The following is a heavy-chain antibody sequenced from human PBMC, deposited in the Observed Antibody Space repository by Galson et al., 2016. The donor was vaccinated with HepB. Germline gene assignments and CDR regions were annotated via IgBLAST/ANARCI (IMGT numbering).Heavy chain of an antibody. CDR1: GDSISSSNW. D-gene: IGHD2-8*02. CDR2: INQSGRT. V-gene: IGHV4-4*02. Sequence: SETLSLTCAVSGDSISSSNWWSWVRQPPGKGLEWIGEINQSGRTNYNPSLKSRVTISVDKSKDQFSLKVNSVTAADTAVYYCAREAWSHGTGGYDHWGQGTLVTVSS. J-gene: IGHJ4*02. CDR3: AREAWSHGTGGYDH.